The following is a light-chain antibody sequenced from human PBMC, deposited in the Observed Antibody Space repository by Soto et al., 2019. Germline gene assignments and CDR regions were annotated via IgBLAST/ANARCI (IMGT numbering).Light chain of an antibody. CDR3: QQSYSTPLT. CDR2: AAS. Sequence: DIQMTQSPSSLSASVGDRITITCRASQSISRYLNWYQHKPGKAPKLLINAASSLERGVPSRFSGGGSGTDFTLNISSLQPDDFATYYCQQSYSTPLTFGGGTKVDIK. V-gene: IGKV1-39*01. J-gene: IGKJ4*01. CDR1: QSISRY.